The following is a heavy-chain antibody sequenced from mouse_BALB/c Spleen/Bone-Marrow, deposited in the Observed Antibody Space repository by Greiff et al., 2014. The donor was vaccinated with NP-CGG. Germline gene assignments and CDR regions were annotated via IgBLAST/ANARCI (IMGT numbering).Heavy chain of an antibody. CDR1: GYTFTEYT. CDR2: IKPNNGGT. Sequence: VQLQQSGPEXVKPGASVKISCKTSGYTFTEYTMHWVKQSXGKSLEWIGGIKPNNGGTSYNQKFKGKATLTVDKSSSTAYMELRSLTSEDSAVYYCARKTGYYAMDYWGQGTSVTVSS. J-gene: IGHJ4*01. V-gene: IGHV1-22*01. CDR3: ARKTGYYAMDY.